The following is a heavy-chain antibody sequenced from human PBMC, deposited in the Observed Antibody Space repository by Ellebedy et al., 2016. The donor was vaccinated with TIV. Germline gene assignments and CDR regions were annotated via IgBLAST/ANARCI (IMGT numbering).Heavy chain of an antibody. V-gene: IGHV3-33*01. D-gene: IGHD3-16*01. J-gene: IGHJ4*02. CDR1: GFSFSYYG. CDR2: IWYDGSKK. CDR3: ARVSGSFDYVGGFDY. Sequence: GGSLRLXXAAAGFSFSYYGMHWVRQAPGKGLEWVALIWYDGSKKYYADSVKGRFTVSRDNSKNTFYLQMNSLRVDDTAVYYCARVSGSFDYVGGFDYWGQGTLVSVSS.